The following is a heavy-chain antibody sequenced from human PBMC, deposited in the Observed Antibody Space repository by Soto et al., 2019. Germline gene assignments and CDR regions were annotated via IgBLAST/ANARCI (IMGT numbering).Heavy chain of an antibody. V-gene: IGHV4-34*01. J-gene: IGHJ3*01. D-gene: IGHD5-18*01. CDR2: IYDSGVT. CDR3: VRDLAHGYTGNV. Sequence: SETLSLTCAVYDGYFSGYYWSWVRQPPGKGLEWLGYIYDSGVTSYTPALKSRVTLSLDRPNNQVSLKLRSVTAADTAVYFCVRDLAHGYTGNVWGHGKLVTVSS. CDR1: DGYFSGYY.